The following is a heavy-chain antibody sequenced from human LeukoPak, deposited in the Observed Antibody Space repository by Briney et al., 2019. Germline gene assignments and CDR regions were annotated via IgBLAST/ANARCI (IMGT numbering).Heavy chain of an antibody. CDR3: AILRVNYGGNWFDP. D-gene: IGHD4-23*01. CDR2: IYTSGST. V-gene: IGHV4-4*07. J-gene: IGHJ5*02. CDR1: GRSISSYY. Sequence: SETLSLTCTVSGRSISSYYWSWIRQPAGKGLEWIGRIYTSGSTNYNPSLKSRVTMSVDTSKNQFSLKLSSVTAADTAVYYCAILRVNYGGNWFDPWGQGTLVTVSS.